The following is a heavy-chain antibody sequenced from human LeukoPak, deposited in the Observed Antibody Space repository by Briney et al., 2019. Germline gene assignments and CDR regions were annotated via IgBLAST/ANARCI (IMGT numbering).Heavy chain of an antibody. V-gene: IGHV1-3*01. Sequence: ASVKVSCKASGFTFTNYAMQWVRQAPGQRLEWMGWINAGNGHTRYSQRFQGRVTITRYTSATTVYMEVTSLRSEDTAVYYCARGIWSRTVSSYYFDYWGQGTLVTVSS. CDR3: ARGIWSRTVSSYYFDY. J-gene: IGHJ4*02. CDR2: INAGNGHT. D-gene: IGHD3-3*01. CDR1: GFTFTNYA.